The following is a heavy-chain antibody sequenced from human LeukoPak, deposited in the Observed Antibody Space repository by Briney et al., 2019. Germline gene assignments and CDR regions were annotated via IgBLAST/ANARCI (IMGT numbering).Heavy chain of an antibody. J-gene: IGHJ4*02. Sequence: PSETLSLTCTVSGASISNYYWSWIRQTPGKGLGWVGHIHTSGASRYYPSLESRLTLSTDTSRNHLSLKLTSVTAADTAVYFCARLGSYHDFWGQGALVTVSS. V-gene: IGHV4-4*09. CDR2: IHTSGAS. CDR3: ARLGSYHDF. CDR1: GASISNYY. D-gene: IGHD1-26*01.